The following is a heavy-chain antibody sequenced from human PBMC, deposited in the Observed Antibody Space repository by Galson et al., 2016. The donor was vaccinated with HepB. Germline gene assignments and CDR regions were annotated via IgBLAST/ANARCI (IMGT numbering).Heavy chain of an antibody. CDR3: SRDLRNVERPDLTYYYGMDV. V-gene: IGHV3-21*01. CDR2: ISGSGSYL. J-gene: IGHJ6*02. D-gene: IGHD1-1*01. Sequence: SLRLSCAASGFTFSTYNMNWVRQTPGKGLEWVSSISGSGSYLYYADSVKGRFTISRANANNALYLHLSSLRAEDTAVYYCSRDLRNVERPDLTYYYGMDVWGQGTTVTVSS. CDR1: GFTFSTYN.